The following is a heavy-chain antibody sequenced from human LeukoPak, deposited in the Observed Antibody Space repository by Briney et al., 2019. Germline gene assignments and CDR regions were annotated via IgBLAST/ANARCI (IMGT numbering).Heavy chain of an antibody. J-gene: IGHJ5*02. D-gene: IGHD3-22*01. Sequence: GGSLRLSCAASGFTFSSYGMSWVRQAPGKGLEWVSAISGSGGSTYYADSVKGRFTISRDNAKNSLYLQMNSLRAEDTAVYYCASGRYYYDSSPIFDPWGQGTLVTVSS. V-gene: IGHV3-23*01. CDR1: GFTFSSYG. CDR2: ISGSGGST. CDR3: ASGRYYYDSSPIFDP.